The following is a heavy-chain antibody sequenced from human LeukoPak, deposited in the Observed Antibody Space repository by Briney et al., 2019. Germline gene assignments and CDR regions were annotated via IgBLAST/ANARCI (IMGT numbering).Heavy chain of an antibody. J-gene: IGHJ3*02. CDR2: IYYGGST. Sequence: SETLSLTCAVSGYSISSGYYWGWIRQPPGKGLEWIGYIYYGGSTYYNPSLKSRVTISVDTSKNQFSLKLSSVTAADTAVYYCAREDRGAVAGRDDAFDIWGQGTMVTVSS. V-gene: IGHV4-30-4*08. CDR3: AREDRGAVAGRDDAFDI. D-gene: IGHD6-19*01. CDR1: GYSISSGYY.